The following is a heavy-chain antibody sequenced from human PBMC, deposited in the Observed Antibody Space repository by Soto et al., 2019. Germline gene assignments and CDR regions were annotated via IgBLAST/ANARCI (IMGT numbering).Heavy chain of an antibody. CDR1: GFSFSSVW. CDR3: TSDRCYSPVDH. D-gene: IGHD2-15*01. V-gene: IGHV3-15*01. J-gene: IGHJ4*02. CDR2: NQSKSDGGTT. Sequence: PGGSLRLSCAGSGFSFSSVWMSWVRQTQEKGLEGVGRNQSKSDGGTTDYAAPVKGRFAISRDDSENTLYLQMNSLKTEDTAVYYCTSDRCYSPVDHWGKGTPVTV.